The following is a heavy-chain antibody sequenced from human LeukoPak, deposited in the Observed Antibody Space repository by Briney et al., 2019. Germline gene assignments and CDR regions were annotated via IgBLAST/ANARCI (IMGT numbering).Heavy chain of an antibody. Sequence: ASVKVSCKYSGYTFTGYYMHWVRQAPGQGLEWVGWINPNSGGTNYAQKFQGRVTLTRDTSISTDYMYLSTLRSDDAAVYYCARRWSVAGTWSDAFDIWGQGTTVTVSS. D-gene: IGHD6-19*01. CDR2: INPNSGGT. J-gene: IGHJ3*02. CDR3: ARRWSVAGTWSDAFDI. V-gene: IGHV1-2*02. CDR1: GYTFTGYY.